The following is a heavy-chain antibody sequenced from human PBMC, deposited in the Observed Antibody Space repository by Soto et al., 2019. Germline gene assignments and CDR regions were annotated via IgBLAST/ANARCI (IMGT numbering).Heavy chain of an antibody. CDR3: AKGVLGYCTSTSCHAYWFDP. D-gene: IGHD2-2*01. CDR1: GFTFSSYA. Sequence: EVQLLESGGGLVQPGGSLRLSCAASGFTFSSYAMSWVRQAPGKGLEWVSAISGSGDSTYYADSVKGRFTISRDNSKNTLYLQMNSLRAEDTAVYSCAKGVLGYCTSTSCHAYWFDPWGQGTLVTVSS. CDR2: ISGSGDST. V-gene: IGHV3-23*01. J-gene: IGHJ5*02.